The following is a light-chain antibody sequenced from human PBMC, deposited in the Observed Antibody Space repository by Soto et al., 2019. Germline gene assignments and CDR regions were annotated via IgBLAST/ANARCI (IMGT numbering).Light chain of an antibody. CDR1: SSDIGAYNY. J-gene: IGLJ1*01. V-gene: IGLV2-14*01. Sequence: QSALTQPASVSGSPGQSITISCTGTSSDIGAYNYVSWYQQHPGKAPKLLIYEVTNRPSGVSDHFSGSKSGNTASLTISGLQAEDEANYYCNSYTTLSNRVFGTGTKLTVL. CDR2: EVT. CDR3: NSYTTLSNRV.